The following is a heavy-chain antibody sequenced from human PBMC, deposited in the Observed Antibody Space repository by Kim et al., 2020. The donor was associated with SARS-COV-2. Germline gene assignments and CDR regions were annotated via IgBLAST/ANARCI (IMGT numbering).Heavy chain of an antibody. V-gene: IGHV3-74*01. D-gene: IGHD3-16*01. Sequence: VKGRFTISRDNAKNTRYLQMNSLRAEDTAVYYCARDPSIMITFGGVIDVWGQGTTVTVSS. CDR3: ARDPSIMITFGGVIDV. J-gene: IGHJ6*02.